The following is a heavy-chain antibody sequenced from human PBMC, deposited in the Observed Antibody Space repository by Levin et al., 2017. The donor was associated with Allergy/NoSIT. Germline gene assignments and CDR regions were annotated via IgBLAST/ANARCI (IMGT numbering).Heavy chain of an antibody. Sequence: SQTLSLTCTVSRGSLSTSYWAWIRQPPGKGLEWIGDIYYTGSTRYNPSLKSRVTILLDTSKNQFSLRLTSVTAADTAVYYCARDIRFSSGYYFDYWGQGTLVTVSS. CDR3: ARDIRFSSGYYFDY. CDR2: IYYTGST. CDR1: RGSLSTSY. V-gene: IGHV4-59*01. J-gene: IGHJ4*02. D-gene: IGHD6-19*01.